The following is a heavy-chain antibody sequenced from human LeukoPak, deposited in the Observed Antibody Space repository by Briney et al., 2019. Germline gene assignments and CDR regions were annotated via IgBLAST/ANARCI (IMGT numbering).Heavy chain of an antibody. J-gene: IGHJ3*02. V-gene: IGHV3-23*01. CDR2: ISGGSGST. D-gene: IGHD3-22*01. CDR1: GFTFSSYA. Sequence: GGSLRLSCAASGFTFSSYAMSWVRQAPGKGLAWVSTISGGSGSTYCADSVKGRFTISGDNAKNSLFLQMNSLRAEDTAVYYCAREDDSTGYYSDAFDIWGQGTKVSVSS. CDR3: AREDDSTGYYSDAFDI.